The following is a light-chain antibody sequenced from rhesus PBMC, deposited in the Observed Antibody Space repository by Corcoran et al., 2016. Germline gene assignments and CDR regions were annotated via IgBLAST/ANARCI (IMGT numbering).Light chain of an antibody. CDR1: QGIRSS. V-gene: IGKV1-28*02. J-gene: IGKJ2*01. CDR2: ALS. Sequence: DIQMTQSPSSLSASIGDPVTIPCRASQGIRSSLNWFQHKPGRAPKLLIYALSHLVSGVPSRFSGSGSGTHFTLTINRQQPEDFATYYCLQHFSFPHHFGQGTKVEIK. CDR3: LQHFSFPHH.